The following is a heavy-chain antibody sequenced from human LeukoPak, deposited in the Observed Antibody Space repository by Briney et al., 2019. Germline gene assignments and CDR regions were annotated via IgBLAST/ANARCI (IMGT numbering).Heavy chain of an antibody. J-gene: IGHJ4*02. Sequence: GGSLRLSCAASGFTFSSYAMHWVRQAPGEGLEWVAVISYDGSNKYYADSVKGRFTISRDNSKNTLYLQMNSLRAEDTAVYYCARDLGSSLDYWGQGTLVTVSS. CDR1: GFTFSSYA. CDR3: ARDLGSSLDY. D-gene: IGHD6-6*01. CDR2: ISYDGSNK. V-gene: IGHV3-30-3*01.